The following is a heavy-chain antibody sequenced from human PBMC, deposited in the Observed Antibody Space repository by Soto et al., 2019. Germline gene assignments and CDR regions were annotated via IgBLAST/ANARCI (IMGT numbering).Heavy chain of an antibody. D-gene: IGHD2-8*01. CDR2: IIPIFGTA. J-gene: IGHJ6*02. CDR3: AREGYCTNGVCYQTPYYYYGMDF. CDR1: GGTFSSYA. Sequence: SVKVSCKASGGTFSSYAISWVRQAPGQGLEWMGGIIPIFGTANYAQKFQGRVTITADESTSTAYMELSSLRSEDTAVYYCAREGYCTNGVCYQTPYYYYGMDFSGQGTTVTVSS. V-gene: IGHV1-69*13.